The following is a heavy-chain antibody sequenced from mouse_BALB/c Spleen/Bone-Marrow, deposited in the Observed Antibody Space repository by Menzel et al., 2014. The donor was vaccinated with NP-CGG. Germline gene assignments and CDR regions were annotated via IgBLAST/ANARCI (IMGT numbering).Heavy chain of an antibody. J-gene: IGHJ3*01. CDR2: IYPGDNYT. Sequence: QVHVKQSGAELVRPGTSVKMSCKAAGYTFTNYWIGWVKQRPGHGLEWIGDIYPGDNYTNYNEKFKGKATLTADTSSSTAYMRLSSLTSEDSAIYYCTRGGYDYTWFAYWGQGTLVTVSA. V-gene: IGHV1-63*02. CDR1: GYTFTNYW. CDR3: TRGGYDYTWFAY. D-gene: IGHD2-4*01.